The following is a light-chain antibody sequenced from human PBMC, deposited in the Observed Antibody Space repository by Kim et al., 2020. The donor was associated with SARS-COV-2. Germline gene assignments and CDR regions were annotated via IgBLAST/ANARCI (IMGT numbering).Light chain of an antibody. CDR2: DVS. J-gene: IGLJ2*01. V-gene: IGLV2-14*01. CDR1: SSDVGGYNY. CDR3: SSYSTTSTPVV. Sequence: QSALTQPASVSGSPGQSITISCTGTSSDVGGYNYVSWYQQHPGKAPKLMIYDVSRRPSGVSNRFSGSKSGNTASLTISGLQAEDEAVYYCSSYSTTSTPVVFSGGTK.